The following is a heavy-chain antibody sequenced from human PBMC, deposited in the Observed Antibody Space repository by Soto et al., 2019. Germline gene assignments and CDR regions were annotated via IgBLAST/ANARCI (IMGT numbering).Heavy chain of an antibody. V-gene: IGHV3-23*01. Sequence: EVQLLESGGGLVQPGGSLRLSCAASGFTFSSYAMSWVRQAPGKGLEWVSAISGSGGSTYYADSVKGRFTISRDNSKNTLYLEMNSLRAEDTAVYYCAKDENIMIVVVISPTFDYWGQGTLVTVSS. CDR3: AKDENIMIVVVISPTFDY. CDR1: GFTFSSYA. J-gene: IGHJ4*02. CDR2: ISGSGGST. D-gene: IGHD3-22*01.